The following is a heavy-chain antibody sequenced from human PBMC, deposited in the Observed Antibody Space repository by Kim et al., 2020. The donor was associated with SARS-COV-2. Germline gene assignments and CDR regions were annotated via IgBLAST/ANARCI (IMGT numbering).Heavy chain of an antibody. CDR2: IYYSGST. V-gene: IGHV4-39*07. J-gene: IGHJ4*02. D-gene: IGHD2-8*01. Sequence: SETLSLTCTVSGGSISSSSYYWGWIRQPPGKGLEWIGSIYYSGSTYYNPSLKSRVTISVDTSKNQFSLKLSSVTAADTAVYYCASHPIVLMVYARVWDYWGQGTLVTVSS. CDR1: GGSISSSSYY. CDR3: ASHPIVLMVYARVWDY.